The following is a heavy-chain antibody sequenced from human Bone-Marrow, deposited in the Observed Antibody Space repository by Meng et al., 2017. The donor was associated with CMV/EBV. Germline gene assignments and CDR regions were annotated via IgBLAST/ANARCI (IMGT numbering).Heavy chain of an antibody. CDR2: IYYSGST. CDR3: ARVPPLYCSSTSCYTLGYYGMDV. D-gene: IGHD2-2*02. Sequence: SETLSLTCTVSDYSISSGYYWSWIRQPPGKGLEWIGYIYYSGSTNYNPSLKSRVTISVDTSKNQFSLKLSSVTAADTAVYYCARVPPLYCSSTSCYTLGYYGMDVWGQGTTVTVSS. V-gene: IGHV4-61*01. CDR1: DYSISSGYY. J-gene: IGHJ6*02.